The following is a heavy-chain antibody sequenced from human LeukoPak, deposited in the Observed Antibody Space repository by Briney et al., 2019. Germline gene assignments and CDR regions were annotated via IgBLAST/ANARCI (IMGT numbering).Heavy chain of an antibody. J-gene: IGHJ5*02. D-gene: IGHD3-16*02. Sequence: SETLSLTCTVSGGSISSYYWSWIRQPPGKGLEWIGYIYYSGSTNYNPSLKSRVTISVDTSKNQFSLKLSSVTAADTAVYYCARANLLSAATFDPWGQGTLVTVSS. CDR3: ARANLLSAATFDP. CDR2: IYYSGST. V-gene: IGHV4-59*01. CDR1: GGSISSYY.